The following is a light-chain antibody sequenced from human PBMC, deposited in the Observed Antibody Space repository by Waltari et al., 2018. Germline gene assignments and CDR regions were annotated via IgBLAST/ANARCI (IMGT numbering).Light chain of an antibody. J-gene: IGLJ2*01. CDR2: GNS. Sequence: QSALTQEASVSGTVGQKVTLSCTGNSNTVGSYAVGWYQQMSHGGPQTVMFGNSPPSGIPDRFSGSKSGTTASPTISGVRREDEADYYCSTWDYSLSAVVFGGGTKLTDL. CDR1: SNTVGSYA. CDR3: STWDYSLSAVV. V-gene: IGLV1-44*01.